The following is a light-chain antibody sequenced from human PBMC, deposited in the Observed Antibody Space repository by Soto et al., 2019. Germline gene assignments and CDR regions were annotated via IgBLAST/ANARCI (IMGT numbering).Light chain of an antibody. CDR1: QSVRSSF. Sequence: EIVWTQSPGTLSFSLGERATISCRASQSVRSSFLAWDQQIPDQAPRLLVDGASSKATGIPDRFSGSGSGKDFTLTIRRLQPEEFAAYYCQQYDSSSLTFGGGTKVEIK. V-gene: IGKV3-20*01. CDR3: QQYDSSSLT. J-gene: IGKJ4*01. CDR2: GAS.